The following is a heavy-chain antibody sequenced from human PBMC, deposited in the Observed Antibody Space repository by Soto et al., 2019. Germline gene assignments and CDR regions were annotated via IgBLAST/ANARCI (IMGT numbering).Heavy chain of an antibody. CDR3: AKADSNYAGRFSYYYMDV. J-gene: IGHJ6*03. D-gene: IGHD4-4*01. Sequence: ASVKVSCKASGYTFRSYGVSWVRQAPGQGLEWMGWISGYNGNTHYSQKFQGKVTMTTDTSTSTAYMELRNLRSDDTAVYYCAKADSNYAGRFSYYYMDVWGTGTLVTVSS. CDR1: GYTFRSYG. V-gene: IGHV1-18*01. CDR2: ISGYNGNT.